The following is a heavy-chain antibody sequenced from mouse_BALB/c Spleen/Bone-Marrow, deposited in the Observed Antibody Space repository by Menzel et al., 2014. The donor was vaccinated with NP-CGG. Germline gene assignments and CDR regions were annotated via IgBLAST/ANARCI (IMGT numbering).Heavy chain of an antibody. Sequence: VQLQQSGAELVRPGALVKLSCKASGFNIKDYYMHWVKQRPEQGLEWIGWIDPENGNTIYDPKFQGKASITADTSSNSAYLQLSSLTSEDTAVYYCASYYGSSYDYFYYWGQGTTLTVSS. CDR2: IDPENGNT. J-gene: IGHJ2*01. V-gene: IGHV14-1*02. CDR3: ASYYGSSYDYFYY. CDR1: GFNIKDYY. D-gene: IGHD1-1*01.